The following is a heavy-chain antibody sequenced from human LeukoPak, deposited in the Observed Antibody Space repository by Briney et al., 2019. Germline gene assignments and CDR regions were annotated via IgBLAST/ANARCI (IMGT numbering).Heavy chain of an antibody. CDR2: INPNSGGT. CDR1: GYMFIDYY. Sequence: ASVKVSCKASGYMFIDYYMHWVRQAPEQGLEWMGWINPNSGGTDYVQKFQGRVTMTRDTSISTAYMELNRLTSDDTAVYYCARRYCSDTLCYFFDYWGQGTQVTVSS. V-gene: IGHV1-2*02. CDR3: ARRYCSDTLCYFFDY. J-gene: IGHJ4*02. D-gene: IGHD2-8*01.